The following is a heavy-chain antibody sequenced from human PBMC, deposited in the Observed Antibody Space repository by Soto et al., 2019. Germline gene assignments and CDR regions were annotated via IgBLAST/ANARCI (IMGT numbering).Heavy chain of an antibody. J-gene: IGHJ5*02. CDR2: IYATGTT. CDR1: GASISGFY. D-gene: IGHD1-1*01. V-gene: IGHV4-4*07. Sequence: SETLSLTCTVSGASISGFYWSWVRKSAGKGLEWIGRIYATGTTDYNPSLKSRVMMSVDTSRKQFSLKLRSVTAADTAVYYCVRDGTKTLRDWFDPWGQGISVTVSS. CDR3: VRDGTKTLRDWFDP.